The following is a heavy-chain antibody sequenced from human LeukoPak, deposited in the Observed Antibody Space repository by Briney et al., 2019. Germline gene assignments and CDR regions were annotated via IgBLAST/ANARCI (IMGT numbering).Heavy chain of an antibody. D-gene: IGHD6-13*01. CDR3: ARYSAAGTPYYYYGMDV. CDR2: VYPGDSDT. J-gene: IGHJ6*02. CDR1: GYSFTNYW. Sequence: GESLKISCKGSGYSFTNYWIGWVRHMPGKGLEWMGIVYPGDSDTRYSPSFQGQVTISADKSISTAYLQWSSLKASDTAMYYCARYSAAGTPYYYYGMDVWGQGTTVTVSS. V-gene: IGHV5-51*01.